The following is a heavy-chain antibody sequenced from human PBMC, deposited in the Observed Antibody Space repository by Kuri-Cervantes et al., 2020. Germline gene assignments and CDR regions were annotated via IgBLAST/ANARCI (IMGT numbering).Heavy chain of an antibody. CDR1: GFTFSHAW. CDR3: GRQGLGYYFDY. CDR2: IRSKVYGETT. D-gene: IGHD3/OR15-3a*01. Sequence: GGSLRLSCAASGFTFSHAWMSWVRQAPGKGLEWVGFIRSKVYGETTEYAASVKGRFTISRDDSKNSLYLQMNSLKTEDTAVYYCGRQGLGYYFDYWGQGTLVTVSS. V-gene: IGHV3-15*08. J-gene: IGHJ4*02.